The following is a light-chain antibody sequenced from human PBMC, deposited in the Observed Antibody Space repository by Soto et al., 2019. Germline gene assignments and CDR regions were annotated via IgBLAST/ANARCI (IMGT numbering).Light chain of an antibody. CDR2: QGT. CDR3: CSYAGSNTWV. CDR1: SSDVGTYNL. Sequence: QSVLTQPASVSGSPGQSITISCTGTSSDVGTYNLVSWYQQHPGEAPKLMIYQGTKRPSGVSNRFSASKSGNTASLTISGLQAEDEADYYCCSYAGSNTWVFGGGTKLTVL. V-gene: IGLV2-23*01. J-gene: IGLJ3*02.